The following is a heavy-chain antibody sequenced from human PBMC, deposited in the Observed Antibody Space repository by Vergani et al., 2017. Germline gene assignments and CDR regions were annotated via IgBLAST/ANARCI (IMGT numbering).Heavy chain of an antibody. CDR3: ARGNKGYYYYGMDV. J-gene: IGHJ6*02. CDR1: GFTFSSYD. V-gene: IGHV3-13*04. D-gene: IGHD1/OR15-1a*01. Sequence: EVQLVESGGGLVQPGGSLRLSCAASGFTFSSYDMHWVRQATGKGLEWVSAIGTAGDTYYPGSVKGRVTISRENAKNSLYLQMNSLRAGDTAVYYCARGNKGYYYYGMDVWGQGTTVTVSS. CDR2: IGTAGDT.